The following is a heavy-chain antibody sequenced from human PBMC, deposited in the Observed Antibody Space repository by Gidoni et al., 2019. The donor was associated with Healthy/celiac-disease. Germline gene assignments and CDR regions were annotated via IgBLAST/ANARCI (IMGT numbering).Heavy chain of an antibody. CDR1: GFSFSSYW. J-gene: IGHJ6*03. CDR3: ARGNYYYYYYMDV. CDR2: IKQEGSEK. V-gene: IGHV3-7*04. Sequence: EVQLVASGGGLFQPGGSLSLSSAAPGFSFSSYWMSWVRQAPGKGLEWVANIKQEGSEKYYVDSVKGRFTISRDNAKNSLYLQMNSLRAEDTAVYYCARGNYYYYYYMDVWGKGTTVTVSS.